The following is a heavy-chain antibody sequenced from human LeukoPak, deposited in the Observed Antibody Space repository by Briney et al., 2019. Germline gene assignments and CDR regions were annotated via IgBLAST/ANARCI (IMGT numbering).Heavy chain of an antibody. CDR1: GFTFSSYG. D-gene: IGHD3-10*01. V-gene: IGHV3-33*01. CDR2: IWYDGSNK. J-gene: IGHJ4*02. Sequence: GGSLRLSCAASGFTFSSYGMHWVRQAPGKGLEWVATIWYDGSNKYYADSVKGRFTISRDNSKNTLSLQMNSLRAEDTAVYYCARDRRDGDEGCDYWGQGTLVTVSS. CDR3: ARDRRDGDEGCDY.